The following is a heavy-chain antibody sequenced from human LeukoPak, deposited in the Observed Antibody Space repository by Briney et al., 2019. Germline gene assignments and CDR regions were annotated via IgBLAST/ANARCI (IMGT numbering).Heavy chain of an antibody. J-gene: IGHJ3*02. D-gene: IGHD3-3*01. V-gene: IGHV1-69*02. CDR1: GGTFSSYT. CDR2: IIPILGIA. CDR3: ARSRFLEWLLPNDAFDI. Sequence: SVKVSCKASGGTFSSYTISWVRQAPGQGLEWMGRIIPILGIANYAQKFQGRVTITADKSTSTAYMGLSSLRSEDTAVYYCARSRFLEWLLPNDAFDIWGQGTMVTVSS.